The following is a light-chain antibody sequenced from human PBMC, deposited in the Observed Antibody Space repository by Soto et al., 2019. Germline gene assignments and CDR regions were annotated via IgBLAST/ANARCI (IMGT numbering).Light chain of an antibody. CDR2: DVT. V-gene: IGLV2-14*01. J-gene: IGLJ1*01. CDR1: RSDVGGYNY. CDR3: SSYTSSSTYV. Sequence: QSVLTQPASVSGSPGQSITISCTGTRSDVGGYNYVYWHQQHPGTAPKLMIYDVTNRPSGVSDRFSGSKSGNTAALTISGLQAEDEADYYCSSYTSSSTYVFRAGTKVTVL.